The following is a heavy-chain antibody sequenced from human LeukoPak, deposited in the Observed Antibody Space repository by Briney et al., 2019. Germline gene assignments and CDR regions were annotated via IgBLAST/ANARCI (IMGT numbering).Heavy chain of an antibody. Sequence: PGGSLRLSCAASGFTFSSYSMNWVRQAPGKGLEWVSSISSSSSYIYYADSVKGRFTISRDNAKNSLYLQMNSLRGEDTAVYYCARAERSAGDAFDIWGQGTMVTVSS. CDR2: ISSSSSYI. CDR3: ARAERSAGDAFDI. V-gene: IGHV3-21*01. J-gene: IGHJ3*02. CDR1: GFTFSSYS.